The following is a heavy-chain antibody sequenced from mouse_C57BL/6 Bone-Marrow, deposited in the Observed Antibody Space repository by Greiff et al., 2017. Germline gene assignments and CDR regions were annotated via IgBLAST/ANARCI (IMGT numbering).Heavy chain of an antibody. J-gene: IGHJ4*01. D-gene: IGHD2-3*01. CDR2: IDPSDSET. V-gene: IGHV1-74*01. CDR1: GYTFTSYW. CDR3: AREGYDDSLYAIDLGD. Sequence: QVQLQQPGAELVKPGASVKVSCTASGYTFTSYWMHWVKQRPGQGLEWIGRIDPSDSETNYNPKFKGKATLTVDKSSSTAYLQLSSLTSEDSAVYYCAREGYDDSLYAIDLGDWGNGATVT.